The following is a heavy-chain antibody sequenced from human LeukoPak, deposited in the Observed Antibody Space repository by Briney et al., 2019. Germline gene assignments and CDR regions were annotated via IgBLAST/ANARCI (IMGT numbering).Heavy chain of an antibody. CDR3: ARDISEPSTPDI. V-gene: IGHV3-7*01. Sequence: SGGSLRLSCTASGFTISLYWMSWVRQAPGKGQELVATIKGDRSEKYYVDSVKGRFTISGDNAQNSLDLHMDSLRAEDTAVYYCARDISEPSTPDIGGQGALVTVSS. CDR2: IKGDRSEK. D-gene: IGHD1-14*01. CDR1: GFTISLYW. J-gene: IGHJ4*02.